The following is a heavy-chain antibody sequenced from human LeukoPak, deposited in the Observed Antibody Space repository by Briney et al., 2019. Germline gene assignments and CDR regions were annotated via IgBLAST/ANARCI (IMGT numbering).Heavy chain of an antibody. CDR3: ARDPRSYYDRTIAFDY. D-gene: IGHD3-22*01. V-gene: IGHV1-18*01. CDR2: ISAYNGNT. Sequence: GPVKVSCKASGYTFTSYGISWVRQAPGQGLEWMGWISAYNGNTNYAQKLQGRVTMTTDTSTSTAYMELRSLRSDDTAVYYCARDPRSYYDRTIAFDYWGQGTLVTVSS. CDR1: GYTFTSYG. J-gene: IGHJ4*02.